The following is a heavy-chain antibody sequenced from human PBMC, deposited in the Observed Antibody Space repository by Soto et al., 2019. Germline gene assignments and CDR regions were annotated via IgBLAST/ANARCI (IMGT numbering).Heavy chain of an antibody. CDR2: IYYSGST. J-gene: IGHJ4*02. Sequence: PSETLSLTCTVSRGSTTSGGYYWTWIRQHPGKGLEWIGHIYYSGSTSYNPSLKSRITISLDTPNNQFSLKLSSVTAADTAVYYCATLCDGCSCADRGQGTLVTVSS. D-gene: IGHD2-15*01. CDR3: ATLCDGCSCAD. V-gene: IGHV4-31*03. CDR1: RGSTTSGGYY.